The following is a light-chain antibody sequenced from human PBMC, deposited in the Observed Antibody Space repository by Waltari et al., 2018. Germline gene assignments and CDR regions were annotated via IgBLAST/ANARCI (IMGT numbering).Light chain of an antibody. CDR3: CSFAGTYTWV. J-gene: IGLJ3*02. CDR1: TSDVGGYNY. CDR2: DVT. V-gene: IGLV2-11*01. Sequence: SALTQPRSVSGSPGQSVTSSCTGTTSDVGGYNYVSWYQHHPGKAPKLMIFDVTQQPSGVPDRFSGSKSANTASLTISGLQAEDEADYYCCSFAGTYTWVFGGGTKVTVL.